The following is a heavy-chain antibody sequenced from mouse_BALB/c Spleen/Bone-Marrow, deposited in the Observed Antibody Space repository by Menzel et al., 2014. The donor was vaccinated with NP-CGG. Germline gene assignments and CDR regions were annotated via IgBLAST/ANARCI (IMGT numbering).Heavy chain of an antibody. CDR3: GRHGVRCEWYFDV. J-gene: IGHJ1*01. Sequence: EVQRVESGGGLVQPGGSLKLSCAASGFTFSGYTMSWVRQTPEKRLEWVAYISNGVGSTYDPDTVKGRFTISRENAKNTMYLQMSSLKSEDAAMYYCGRHGVRCEWYFDVWGAGTTVTVSS. D-gene: IGHD1-1*01. CDR2: ISNGVGST. V-gene: IGHV5-12-2*01. CDR1: GFTFSGYT.